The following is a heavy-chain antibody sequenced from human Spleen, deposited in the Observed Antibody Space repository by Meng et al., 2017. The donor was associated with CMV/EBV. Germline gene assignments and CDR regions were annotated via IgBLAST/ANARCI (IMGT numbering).Heavy chain of an antibody. V-gene: IGHV3-74*01. D-gene: IGHD6-13*01. J-gene: IGHJ4*02. CDR3: ARVVAAAGDFDY. Sequence: GESLKISCAASGFTFSSYAMSWVRQAPGKGLVWVSRINSDGSSTSYADSVKGRFTISRDNAKNTLYLQMNSLRAEDTAVYYCARVVAAAGDFDYWGQGTLVTVSS. CDR2: INSDGSST. CDR1: GFTFSSYA.